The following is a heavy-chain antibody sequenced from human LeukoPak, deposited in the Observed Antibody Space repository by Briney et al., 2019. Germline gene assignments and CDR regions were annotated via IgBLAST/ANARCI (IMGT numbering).Heavy chain of an antibody. Sequence: SETLSLTCAVYGGSFSGNYWTWIRQPPGKGLEWIGEINHSGSTSYNPSLKSRVTISVDTSKNQFSLKLTSVTAADTAVYYCARGLSPANYDYIWGSSRMGTYSFDYWGQGTLVTASS. V-gene: IGHV4-34*01. D-gene: IGHD3-16*02. CDR1: GGSFSGNY. CDR2: INHSGST. CDR3: ARGLSPANYDYIWGSSRMGTYSFDY. J-gene: IGHJ4*02.